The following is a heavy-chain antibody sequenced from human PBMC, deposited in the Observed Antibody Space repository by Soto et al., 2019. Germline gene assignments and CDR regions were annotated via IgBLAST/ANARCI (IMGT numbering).Heavy chain of an antibody. CDR2: INHSGST. CDR3: ARILTGYYGWFVIYYGMDV. CDR1: GGSFSGYY. J-gene: IGHJ6*02. D-gene: IGHD3-9*01. Sequence: QVQLQQWGAGLLKPSETLSLTCAVYGGSFSGYYWSWIRQPPGKGLEWIGEINHSGSTNYNPSLKSRVTISVDTSKNQFSLKLSSVTAADTAVYYCARILTGYYGWFVIYYGMDVWGQGTTVTVSS. V-gene: IGHV4-34*01.